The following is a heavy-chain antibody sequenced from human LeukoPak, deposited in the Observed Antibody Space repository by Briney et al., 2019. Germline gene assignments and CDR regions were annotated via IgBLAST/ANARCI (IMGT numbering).Heavy chain of an antibody. Sequence: GGSLRLSCAASGFTSSSYAMSWVRQAPGKGLEWVSVISVTGGSTYYADSVRGRLTISRDKSKNTLYLQLDSLRAEDTATYYCAKAYSGTYWASGFDYWGQGILVTVSS. D-gene: IGHD1-26*01. CDR1: GFTSSSYA. J-gene: IGHJ4*02. CDR2: ISVTGGST. CDR3: AKAYSGTYWASGFDY. V-gene: IGHV3-23*01.